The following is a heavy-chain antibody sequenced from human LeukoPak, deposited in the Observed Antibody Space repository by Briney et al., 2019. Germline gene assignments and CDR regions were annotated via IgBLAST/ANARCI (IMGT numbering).Heavy chain of an antibody. CDR1: GGSISSYY. CDR2: IYYSGST. J-gene: IGHJ3*02. V-gene: IGHV4-59*01. D-gene: IGHD4-23*01. CDR3: ARAGGNPDGGDAFDI. Sequence: SETLSLTCTVSGGSISSYYWSWIRQPPGKGLEWIGYIYYSGSTNYNPSLKSRVTISVDTSKNQFSLKLSSVTAADTAVYYCARAGGNPDGGDAFDIWGQGTMVTVSS.